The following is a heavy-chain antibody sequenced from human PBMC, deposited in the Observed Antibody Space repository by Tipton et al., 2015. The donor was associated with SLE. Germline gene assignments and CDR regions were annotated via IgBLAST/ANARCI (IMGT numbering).Heavy chain of an antibody. D-gene: IGHD3-3*01. Sequence: TLSLTCTVSGGSISSSSYYWDWIRQPPGKGLEWIGSIYYSGSTYYNPSLKSRVTISVDTSKNQFSLKLSSVTAADTAVYYCAIEMSAYDFWSGGDRYYYMDVWGKGTTVTVSS. CDR1: GGSISSSSYY. CDR3: AIEMSAYDFWSGGDRYYYMDV. V-gene: IGHV4-39*07. J-gene: IGHJ6*03. CDR2: IYYSGST.